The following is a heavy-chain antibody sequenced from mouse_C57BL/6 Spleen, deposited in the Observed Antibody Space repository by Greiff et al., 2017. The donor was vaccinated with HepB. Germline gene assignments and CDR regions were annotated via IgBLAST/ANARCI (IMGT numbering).Heavy chain of an antibody. CDR3: ARRLGGSSLFDY. D-gene: IGHD1-1*01. CDR2: IDPSDSYT. Sequence: VQLQQPGAELVMPGASVKLSCKASGYTFTSYWMHWVKQRPGQGLEWIGEIDPSDSYTNYNQKFKGKSTLTVDKSSSTAYMQLSSLTSEDSAVYYCARRLGGSSLFDYWGQGTTLTVSS. V-gene: IGHV1-69*01. CDR1: GYTFTSYW. J-gene: IGHJ2*01.